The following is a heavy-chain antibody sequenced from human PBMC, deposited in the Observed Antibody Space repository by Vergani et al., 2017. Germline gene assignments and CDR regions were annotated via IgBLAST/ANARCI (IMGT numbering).Heavy chain of an antibody. J-gene: IGHJ6*03. CDR1: GGSFSGYY. CDR3: ARGRSRAPYYYYMDV. Sequence: QVQLQQWGAGLLKPSETLPLTCAVYGGSFSGYYWSWIRQPPGKGLEWIGEINHSGSTNYNPSLKSRVTISVDTSKNQFSLKLSSVTAADTAVYYCARGRSRAPYYYYMDVWGKGTTVTVSS. V-gene: IGHV4-34*01. CDR2: INHSGST.